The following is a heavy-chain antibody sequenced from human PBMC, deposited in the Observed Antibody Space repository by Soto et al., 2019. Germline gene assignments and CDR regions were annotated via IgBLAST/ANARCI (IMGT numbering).Heavy chain of an antibody. CDR1: GYTFTSYA. CDR3: ARGPGGPDGPGDY. CDR2: INAGNGNT. D-gene: IGHD2-15*01. V-gene: IGHV1-3*01. Sequence: QVQLVQSGAEVKKPGASVKVSCKASGYTFTSYAMHWVRQAPGQRLEWMGWINAGNGNTKYSQKFQGRVTIPRDTSASTAYMELTSLRSADTAVYYLARGPGGPDGPGDYWGQGTLGTVSS. J-gene: IGHJ4*02.